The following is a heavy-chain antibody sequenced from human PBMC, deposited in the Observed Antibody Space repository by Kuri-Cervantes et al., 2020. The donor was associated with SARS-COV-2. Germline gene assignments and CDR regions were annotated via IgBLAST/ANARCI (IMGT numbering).Heavy chain of an antibody. V-gene: IGHV3-7*01. CDR2: IKEDGNQR. CDR1: GFTFSGYW. Sequence: SCAASGFTFSGYWMTWVRQAPDKGLEWVSNIKEDGNQRYYVNSVKGRFTISRDYANSSLYLQMNYLGAGDTALYYCASLGSGKVAIDYWGQGTLVTVSS. CDR3: ASLGSGKVAIDY. J-gene: IGHJ4*02. D-gene: IGHD6-25*01.